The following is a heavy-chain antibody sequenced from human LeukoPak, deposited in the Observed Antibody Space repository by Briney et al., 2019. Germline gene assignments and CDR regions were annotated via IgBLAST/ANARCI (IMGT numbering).Heavy chain of an antibody. Sequence: SETLSLTCTVSGGSISSYYWSWIRQPPGKGLEWIGYIYYSGSTNYNPSLKSRVTISVDTSKNQFSLRLSSVTAADTAVYYCARTGRGQGLRVYFDYWGQGTLVTVSS. CDR2: IYYSGST. CDR1: GGSISSYY. J-gene: IGHJ4*02. CDR3: ARTGRGQGLRVYFDY. D-gene: IGHD3-10*01. V-gene: IGHV4-59*01.